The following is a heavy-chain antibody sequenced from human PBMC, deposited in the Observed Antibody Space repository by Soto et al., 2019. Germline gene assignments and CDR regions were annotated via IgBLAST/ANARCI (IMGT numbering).Heavy chain of an antibody. J-gene: IGHJ6*02. CDR2: IYWDDDE. Sequence: ITLKESGPTLVKPTQTLTLTCTFSGFSLNTGGVGGGWVRQPRGTAMDWLALIYWDDDERYRPSPRSRLNIPTEPINNQVVRTMTNMDPEDTATYYCVRNWRYYGGDYYYGMDAWGQGTTVTVSS. V-gene: IGHV2-5*02. CDR1: GFSLNTGGVG. CDR3: VRNWRYYGGDYYYGMDA. D-gene: IGHD3-10*01.